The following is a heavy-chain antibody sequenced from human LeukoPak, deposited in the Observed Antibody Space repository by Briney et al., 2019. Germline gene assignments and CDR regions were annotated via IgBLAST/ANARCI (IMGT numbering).Heavy chain of an antibody. J-gene: IGHJ6*02. D-gene: IGHD1-20*01. CDR3: ARDFPQITGTDYYYYGMDV. Sequence: GGSLRLSCAASGFTFSSYEMNWVRQAPGKGLEWVSYISSSGSTMYYADSVKGRFTISRDNAKNSLYLQMNSLRAEDTAVYYCARDFPQITGTDYYYYGMDVWGQGTTVTVSS. V-gene: IGHV3-48*03. CDR2: ISSSGSTM. CDR1: GFTFSSYE.